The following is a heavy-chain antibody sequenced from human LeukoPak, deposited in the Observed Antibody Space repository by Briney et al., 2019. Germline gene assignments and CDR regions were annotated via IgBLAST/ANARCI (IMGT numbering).Heavy chain of an antibody. CDR2: IKQDGSEK. CDR1: GFTFSSFG. Sequence: GGSLRLSCEASGFTFSSFGIFWVRQAPGKGLEWVANIKQDGSEKYYVDSVKGRFTISRDNAKNSLYLQMNSLRAEDTAVYYCARDPSKGGYLDYWGQGTLVTVSS. V-gene: IGHV3-7*01. CDR3: ARDPSKGGYLDY. J-gene: IGHJ4*02. D-gene: IGHD2-15*01.